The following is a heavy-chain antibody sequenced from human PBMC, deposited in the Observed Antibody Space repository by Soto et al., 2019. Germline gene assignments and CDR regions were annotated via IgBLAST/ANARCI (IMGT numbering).Heavy chain of an antibody. D-gene: IGHD3-9*01. J-gene: IGHJ4*02. CDR2: IYYSGST. V-gene: IGHV4-59*01. CDR3: ARDKDWAFDY. CDR1: GGSISSYY. Sequence: SETLSLTCTVSGGSISSYYWSWIRQPPGKGLEWIGYIYYSGSTNYNPSLKSRVTISVDTSKNQFSLKLSSVTAADTAVYYCARDKDWAFDYWGQGTQVTVSS.